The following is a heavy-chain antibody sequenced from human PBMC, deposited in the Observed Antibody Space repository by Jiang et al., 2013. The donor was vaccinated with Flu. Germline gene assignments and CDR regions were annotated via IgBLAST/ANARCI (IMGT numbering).Heavy chain of an antibody. CDR1: GYTFTSYD. D-gene: IGHD3-10*01. J-gene: IGHJ4*02. CDR2: MNPNSGNT. CDR3: ARGQPPIYYYGSGMTDY. Sequence: GAEVKKPGASVKVSCKASGYTFTSYDINWVRQATGQGLEWMGWMNPNSGNTGYAQKFQGRVTMTRNTSISTAYMELSSLRSEDTAVYYCARGQPPIYYYGSGMTDYWAREPWSPSPQ. V-gene: IGHV1-8*01.